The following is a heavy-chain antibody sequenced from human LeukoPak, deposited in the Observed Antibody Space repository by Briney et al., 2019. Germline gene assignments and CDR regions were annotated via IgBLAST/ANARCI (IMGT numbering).Heavy chain of an antibody. CDR3: AKDFRYYDSSGYYLGEYFDY. D-gene: IGHD3-22*01. CDR1: GFTFSSYG. V-gene: IGHV3-30*18. J-gene: IGHJ4*02. Sequence: PGGSLRLSCAASGFTFSSYGMHWVRQAPGKGLEWVAVISYDGSNKYYADSVKGRFTISRDNSKNTLCLQMNSLRAEDTAVYYCAKDFRYYDSSGYYLGEYFDYWGQGTLVTVSS. CDR2: ISYDGSNK.